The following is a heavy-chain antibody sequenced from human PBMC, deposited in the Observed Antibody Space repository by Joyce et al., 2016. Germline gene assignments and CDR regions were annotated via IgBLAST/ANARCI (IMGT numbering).Heavy chain of an antibody. CDR2: VYPGDSEA. Sequence: EVQLVQSGTEVKKTGESLRISCKGSGYSVTRYWIGWVRQMPGKGLEWMEIVYPGDSEAKCSPSCEGQVTISADKSISTAFLQWRRLKASDTAIYYCARHGWQGSGWSQLDSWGQGTLVTVSS. CDR1: GYSVTRYW. CDR3: ARHGWQGSGWSQLDS. V-gene: IGHV5-51*01. J-gene: IGHJ4*02. D-gene: IGHD6-19*01.